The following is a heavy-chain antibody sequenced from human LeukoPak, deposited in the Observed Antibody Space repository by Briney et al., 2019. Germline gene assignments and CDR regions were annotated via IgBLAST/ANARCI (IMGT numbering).Heavy chain of an antibody. V-gene: IGHV3-30*02. J-gene: IGHJ4*02. Sequence: AGGSLRLSCAASGFTFSSYGMHWVRQAPGKGLEWVAFIRYDGSNKYYADSVKGRFTISRDNSKNTLYLQINSLRAEDTAVYYCAKDVAVWGQGTLVTVSS. D-gene: IGHD6-19*01. CDR3: AKDVAV. CDR2: IRYDGSNK. CDR1: GFTFSSYG.